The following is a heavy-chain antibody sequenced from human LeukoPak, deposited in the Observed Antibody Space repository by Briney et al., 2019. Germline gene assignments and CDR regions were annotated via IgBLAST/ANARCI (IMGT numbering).Heavy chain of an antibody. D-gene: IGHD3-22*01. Sequence: GGSLRLSCAASGFTFSSYGMHWVRQAPGKGLEWVAVISYDGSNKYYADSVKGRFTISRDNSKNTLYLQMNSLRAEDTAVYYCARERDYYDSSGYRWGQGTLVTVSS. J-gene: IGHJ4*02. CDR3: ARERDYYDSSGYR. CDR2: ISYDGSNK. CDR1: GFTFSSYG. V-gene: IGHV3-30*03.